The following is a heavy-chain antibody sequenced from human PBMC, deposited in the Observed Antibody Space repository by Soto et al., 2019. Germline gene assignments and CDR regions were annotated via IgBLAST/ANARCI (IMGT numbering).Heavy chain of an antibody. Sequence: QVQLVQSGAEVKKPGASVKVSCEASGYTFIDYYMHWVRQAPGQGFEWMGRISPKSGGTKYAQKFQGRVTMTWDTSLNPAYLELSSLMSEDTAVYYCARPPGYISDWYYFALWGKGPLVTVSA. CDR2: ISPKSGGT. CDR3: ARPPGYISDWYYFAL. D-gene: IGHD6-19*01. CDR1: GYTFIDYY. V-gene: IGHV1-2*02. J-gene: IGHJ4*02.